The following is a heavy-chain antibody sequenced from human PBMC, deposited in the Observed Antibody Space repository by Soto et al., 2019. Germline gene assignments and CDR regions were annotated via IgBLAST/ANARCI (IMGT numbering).Heavy chain of an antibody. CDR3: VRSSGWFYYYYGMDV. CDR1: GGSISSSSYY. Sequence: PSETLSLTCTVSGGSISSSSYYWGWIRQPPGKGLEWIGSIYYSGSTYYNPSLKSRVTISVDTSKNQFSLKLSSVTAADTAVYYCVRSSGWFYYYYGMDVWGQGTTVTVSS. J-gene: IGHJ6*02. V-gene: IGHV4-39*01. D-gene: IGHD6-19*01. CDR2: IYYSGST.